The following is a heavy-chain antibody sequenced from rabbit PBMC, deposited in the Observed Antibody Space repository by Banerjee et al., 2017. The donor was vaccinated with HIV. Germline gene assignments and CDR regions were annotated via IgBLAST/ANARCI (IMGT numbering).Heavy chain of an antibody. V-gene: IGHV1S45*01. Sequence: QEQLEESGGDLVKPEGSLTLTCTATGFSFTNKYVMCWVRQAPGKGLEWIACINTSTGNTVYASWAKGRFTISKTSSTTVTLQMTSLTAADTATYFCARAYIGWDGYGHGTFNLWGPGTLVTVS. CDR3: ARAYIGWDGYGHGTFNL. CDR1: GFSFTNKYV. D-gene: IGHD6-1*01. CDR2: INTSTGNT. J-gene: IGHJ4*01.